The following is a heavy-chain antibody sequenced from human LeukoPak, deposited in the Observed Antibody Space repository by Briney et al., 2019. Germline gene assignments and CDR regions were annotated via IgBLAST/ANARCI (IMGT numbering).Heavy chain of an antibody. V-gene: IGHV3-11*03. D-gene: IGHD2-15*01. CDR3: ARRMVAAVLDNFGLHL. J-gene: IGHJ6*02. CDR1: GFEFSDYY. Sequence: GGSLRLSCTTRGFEFSDYYMTGLRQAPGKGLEWISHINNFASYTNYAASVKGRFTISRDNAKNTVYLEMIHLRSEDTIRAGGARRMVAAVLDNFGLHLWCRGTTVIVSS. CDR2: INNFASYT.